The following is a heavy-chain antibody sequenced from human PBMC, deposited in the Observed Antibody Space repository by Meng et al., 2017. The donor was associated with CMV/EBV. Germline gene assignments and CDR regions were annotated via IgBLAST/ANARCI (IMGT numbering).Heavy chain of an antibody. Sequence: GVVGKRRGSAWKVSCKVSGGIFSSYAIIWVRQAAGQGLEWMGGIIPIFGTANYAQKFQGRVTITADESTSTAYMELSSLRSEDTAVYYCARMPRDGYNYIDYWGQGTLVTVSS. CDR1: GGIFSSYA. CDR2: IIPIFGTA. V-gene: IGHV1-69*01. CDR3: ARMPRDGYNYIDY. J-gene: IGHJ4*02. D-gene: IGHD5-24*01.